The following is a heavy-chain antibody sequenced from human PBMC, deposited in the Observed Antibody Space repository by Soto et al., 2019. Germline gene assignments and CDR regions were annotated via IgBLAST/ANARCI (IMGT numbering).Heavy chain of an antibody. D-gene: IGHD6-25*01. CDR1: EGHSISISYY. V-gene: IGHV4-39*01. Sequence: SLRYSVSEGHSISISYYWTWLSQSPGKGLEWIGTIYSGGSTSYNPSLGGRVAISIDTPNYQFSLKLTSVTPTDTAVYFCALAPSAGSIPYTWFDPWGPGILVTVSS. J-gene: IGHJ5*02. CDR3: ALAPSAGSIPYTWFDP. CDR2: IYSGGST.